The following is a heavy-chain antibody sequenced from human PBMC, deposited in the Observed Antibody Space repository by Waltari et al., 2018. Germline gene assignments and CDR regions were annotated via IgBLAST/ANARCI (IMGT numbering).Heavy chain of an antibody. CDR2: INPNSGGT. CDR3: ARKGSDFWSGYYRSAFDI. CDR1: GYTFTGYY. D-gene: IGHD3-3*01. V-gene: IGHV1-2*06. J-gene: IGHJ3*02. Sequence: QVQLVQSGAEVKKPGASVKVSGKASGYTFTGYYMHWVRPAPGQGLGWMGRINPNSGGTNYAQKFQGRVTMTRDTSISTAYMELSRLRSDDTAVYYCARKGSDFWSGYYRSAFDIWGQGTMVTVSS.